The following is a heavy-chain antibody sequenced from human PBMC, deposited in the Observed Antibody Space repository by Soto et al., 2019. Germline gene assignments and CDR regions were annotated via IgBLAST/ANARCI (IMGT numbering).Heavy chain of an antibody. CDR1: GYTFTGYY. Sequence: QVQLVQSGAEVKKPGASVKVSCKASGYTFTGYYMHWVRQAPGQGLEWMGWINPNSGGTNYAQKFQGWVTMTRDTSXSTAYMELSRLRSDDTAVYYCARRAVAGTGGAFDIWGQGTMVTVSS. V-gene: IGHV1-2*04. CDR3: ARRAVAGTGGAFDI. CDR2: INPNSGGT. D-gene: IGHD6-19*01. J-gene: IGHJ3*02.